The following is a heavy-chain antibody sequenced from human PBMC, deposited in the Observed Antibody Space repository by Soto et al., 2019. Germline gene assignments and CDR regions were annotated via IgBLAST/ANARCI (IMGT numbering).Heavy chain of an antibody. D-gene: IGHD1-26*01. CDR1: GLSFSGYN. J-gene: IGHJ4*02. Sequence: GGSLRLSCAASGLSFSGYNMNWVRQAPGKGLEWISFISSSGTYIYHADSVKGRFTISRDNAKNSVTLQMNSLRAEDTAIYYCARDVGGSYPAYFDYWGQGTPVTVSS. CDR2: ISSSGTYI. V-gene: IGHV3-21*01. CDR3: ARDVGGSYPAYFDY.